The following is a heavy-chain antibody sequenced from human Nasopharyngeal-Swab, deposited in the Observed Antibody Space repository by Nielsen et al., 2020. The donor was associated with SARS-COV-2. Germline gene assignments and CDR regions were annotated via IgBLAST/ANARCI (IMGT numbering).Heavy chain of an antibody. D-gene: IGHD2-15*01. V-gene: IGHV3-43*02. CDR2: ISGDGGST. J-gene: IGHJ6*02. CDR1: GFTFDDYA. Sequence: GESLKISCAASGFTFDDYAMHWVRQAPGKGPEWVSLISGDGGSTYYADSVKGRFTISRDNSKNSLYLQMNSLRTEDTALYYCAKDKGCSGGSCYSWYYYGMDVWGQGTTVTVSS. CDR3: AKDKGCSGGSCYSWYYYGMDV.